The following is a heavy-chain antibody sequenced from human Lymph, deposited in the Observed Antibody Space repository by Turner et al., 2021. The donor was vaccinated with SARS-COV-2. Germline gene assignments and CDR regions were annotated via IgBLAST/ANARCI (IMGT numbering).Heavy chain of an antibody. CDR1: GGTSRGYA. V-gene: IGHV1-69*10. J-gene: IGHJ6*02. D-gene: IGHD3-10*01. Sequence: QVQLVQSGAEVKTPGSSVRVSCKASGGTSRGYAFGWVRQAPGQGLEWMGGIIPILRIATYAQKFQGRVTITADKSTSTAYMELSSLRSEDTAVFYCARVVGGFGELGYYYYYGMDVWGQGTTVTVSS. CDR3: ARVVGGFGELGYYYYYGMDV. CDR2: IIPILRIA.